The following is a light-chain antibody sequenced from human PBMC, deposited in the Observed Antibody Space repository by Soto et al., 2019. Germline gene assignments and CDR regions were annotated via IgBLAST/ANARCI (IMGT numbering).Light chain of an antibody. Sequence: QSVLAQPPSASGSPGQSVTISCTGTSSDVGASEYVSWYQQHPGKAPKLMIYQVSKRPSGVPDRFSGSRSGNTASLTVSGLQAEDEADYYCTSYTSSYILVLGGGTTSPS. V-gene: IGLV2-8*01. CDR2: QVS. CDR3: TSYTSSYILV. J-gene: IGLJ1*01. CDR1: SSDVGASEY.